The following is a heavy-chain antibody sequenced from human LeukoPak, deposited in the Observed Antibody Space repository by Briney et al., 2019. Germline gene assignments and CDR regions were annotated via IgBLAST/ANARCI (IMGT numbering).Heavy chain of an antibody. CDR3: ARDSRLAGSWYGLFDY. V-gene: IGHV4-39*07. CDR2: IYYSGST. Sequence: PSETLSLTCTVSGGSISSSSYYWGWIRQPPGKGLEWIGSIYYSGSTYYNPSLKSRVTISVDTSKNQFSLKLSSVTAADTAVYYCARDSRLAGSWYGLFDYWGQGTLVTVSS. CDR1: GGSISSSSYY. D-gene: IGHD6-13*01. J-gene: IGHJ4*02.